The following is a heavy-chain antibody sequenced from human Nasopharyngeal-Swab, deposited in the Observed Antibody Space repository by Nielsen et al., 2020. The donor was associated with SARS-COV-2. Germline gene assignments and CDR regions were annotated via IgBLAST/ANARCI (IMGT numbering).Heavy chain of an antibody. Sequence: GESLKISCAASGFTFSSYSMNWVRQAPGKGLEWVSSISSSSSYIYYADSVKGRFTISRDNAKNSLYLQMNSLRAEDTAVYYCARDHGYSYGYYYYGMDVWGQGTTVTVSS. CDR1: GFTFSSYS. D-gene: IGHD5-18*01. V-gene: IGHV3-21*01. CDR2: ISSSSSYI. CDR3: ARDHGYSYGYYYYGMDV. J-gene: IGHJ6*02.